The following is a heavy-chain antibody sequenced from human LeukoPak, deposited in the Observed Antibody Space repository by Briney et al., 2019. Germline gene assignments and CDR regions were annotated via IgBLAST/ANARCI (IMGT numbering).Heavy chain of an antibody. Sequence: PSETLSLTCTVSGGSISSYYRSWIRQPAGKGLEWIGRIYTSGSTNYNTSLKSRVTMSVDTSKNQFSLKLSSVTAADTAVYYCARGGYCGGDCLLGDDAFDIWGQGTMVTVSS. CDR1: GGSISSYY. CDR2: IYTSGST. J-gene: IGHJ3*02. D-gene: IGHD2-21*01. V-gene: IGHV4-4*07. CDR3: ARGGYCGGDCLLGDDAFDI.